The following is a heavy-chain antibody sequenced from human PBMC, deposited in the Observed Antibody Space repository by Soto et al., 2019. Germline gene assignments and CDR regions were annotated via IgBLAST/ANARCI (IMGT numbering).Heavy chain of an antibody. D-gene: IGHD5-18*01. V-gene: IGHV1-18*01. Sequence: QVQLVQSGGEVKKPGASVKVSCKASGYTFTSYGISWVRQAPGQGLEWMGWINAYNGNTNYAQKVPGSVTMTTDTSTSTAYMELRSLSSDDTAVYYCARDVGYGLIDGWGQGTLVTVSS. CDR2: INAYNGNT. CDR1: GYTFTSYG. J-gene: IGHJ4*02. CDR3: ARDVGYGLIDG.